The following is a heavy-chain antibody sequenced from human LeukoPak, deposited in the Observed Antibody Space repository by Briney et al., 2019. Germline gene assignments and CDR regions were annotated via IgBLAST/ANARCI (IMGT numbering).Heavy chain of an antibody. Sequence: SETLSLTCTVSGGSISSSSYYWGWIRQPPGKGLEWIGSIYYSGSTYYNPSLKSRVTISVDRSKNQFSLKLSSATAADTAVYYCARDPYDFWSGYYRDDAFDIWGQGTMVTVSS. CDR2: IYYSGST. J-gene: IGHJ3*02. D-gene: IGHD3-3*01. CDR3: ARDPYDFWSGYYRDDAFDI. V-gene: IGHV4-39*07. CDR1: GGSISSSSYY.